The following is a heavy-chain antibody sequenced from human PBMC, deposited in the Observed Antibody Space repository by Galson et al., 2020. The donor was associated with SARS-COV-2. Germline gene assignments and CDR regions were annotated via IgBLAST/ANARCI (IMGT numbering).Heavy chain of an antibody. CDR2: IFGYEST. V-gene: IGHV3-53*05. CDR3: ARAWGYYFDSRWDS. D-gene: IGHD3-22*01. CDR1: GLSVGTHY. Sequence: CGSLRLSCEATGLSVGTHYMNWVSRAPGMGLQWVSIIFGYESTNYADSVGGRFTISRDNSKNILYLQMNNLKVEDSAVYYCARAWGYYFDSRWDSWGQGSLVTVSS. J-gene: IGHJ5*01.